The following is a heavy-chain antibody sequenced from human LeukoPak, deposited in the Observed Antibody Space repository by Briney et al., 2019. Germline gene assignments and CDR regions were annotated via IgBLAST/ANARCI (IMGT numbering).Heavy chain of an antibody. Sequence: PGGSLRLSCAASGFTFSSYYMHWVRQATGKGLEWVSAIGTAGDTYYPGSVKGRFTISRENAKKPLYLQMNSLRAGDTAVDYCARADHYGSVSYYDCWGQGTLVTVSS. CDR2: IGTAGDT. J-gene: IGHJ4*02. CDR3: ARADHYGSVSYYDC. D-gene: IGHD3-10*01. V-gene: IGHV3-13*01. CDR1: GFTFSSYY.